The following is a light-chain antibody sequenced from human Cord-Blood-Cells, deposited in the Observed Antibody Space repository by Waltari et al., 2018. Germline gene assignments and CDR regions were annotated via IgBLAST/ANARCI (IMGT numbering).Light chain of an antibody. V-gene: IGLV2-23*01. J-gene: IGLJ3*02. CDR3: CSYAGSSTFV. CDR1: SSDVGSYNL. CDR2: EGS. Sequence: QSALTQPASVSGSPGQSITISCTGTSSDVGSYNLVSWYQQHPGKAPKLMIYEGSKRPSGVSNRFSGSKSGNTAFLITSGLQAEDEAYYYCCSYAGSSTFVFGGGTKLTVL.